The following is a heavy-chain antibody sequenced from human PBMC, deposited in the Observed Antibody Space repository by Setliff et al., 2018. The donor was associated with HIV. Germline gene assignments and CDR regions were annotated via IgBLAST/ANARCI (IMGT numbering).Heavy chain of an antibody. J-gene: IGHJ4*02. D-gene: IGHD3-3*01. CDR1: GFTFSSYA. CDR3: ARGSFWSGYYFDY. Sequence: TGGSLRLSCAASGFTFSSYAMHWVRQAPGKGLEWVAVISYDGSNKYYADSVKSRFTISRDNSKNTLYLQMNSLRAEDTAVYYCARGSFWSGYYFDYWGQGTLVTVSS. CDR2: ISYDGSNK. V-gene: IGHV3-30*04.